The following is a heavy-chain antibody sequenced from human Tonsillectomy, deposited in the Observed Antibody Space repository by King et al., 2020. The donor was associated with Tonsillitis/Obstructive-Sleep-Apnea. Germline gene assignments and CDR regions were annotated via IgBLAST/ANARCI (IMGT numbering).Heavy chain of an antibody. CDR2: ISGSGAKT. V-gene: IGHV3-23*04. D-gene: IGHD3-3*01. Sequence: VQLVESGGGLVQPGGSLRLSCAASEFTFSTYGMTWVRQAPGKGLECVSVISGSGAKTEYADSVRVRFTISRDNAKNTLYLQMNSLRAEDTAIYYCARGSRLIDYWGQGTLVTVSS. CDR3: ARGSRLIDY. J-gene: IGHJ4*02. CDR1: EFTFSTYG.